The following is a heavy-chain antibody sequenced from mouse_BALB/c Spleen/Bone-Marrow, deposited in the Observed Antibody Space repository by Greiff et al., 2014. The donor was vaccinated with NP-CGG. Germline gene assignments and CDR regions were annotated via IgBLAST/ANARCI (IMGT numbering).Heavy chain of an antibody. V-gene: IGHV3-2*02. J-gene: IGHJ2*01. CDR1: GYSITSDYT. CDR3: ARSGYFYYFDY. CDR2: INYSGST. Sequence: VQLQQSGPGLVKPSQSLSVTCTVTGYSITSDYTWNWIRQFPGNKLEWMGYINYSGSTSYNPSLKSRISITRGTSKNQFFLQLNSVTTEDTATYYCARSGYFYYFDYWGQGTTLTVSS.